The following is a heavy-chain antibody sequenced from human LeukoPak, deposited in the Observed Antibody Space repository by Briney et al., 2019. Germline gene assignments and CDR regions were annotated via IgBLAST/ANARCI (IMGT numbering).Heavy chain of an antibody. V-gene: IGHV4-39*01. D-gene: IGHD6-19*01. CDR1: GGSVSTTSYF. CDR3: ARQGLIRNTFDS. J-gene: IGHJ3*02. CDR2: IYHNGIT. Sequence: SETLSLICTVSGGSVSTTSYFWAWIRQPPGKGLEWIGNIYHNGITYYNVSLKSRLTMSVDPSKNQFSMKLSSVTAADTAVYFCARQGLIRNTFDSGGQGTMVTVSS.